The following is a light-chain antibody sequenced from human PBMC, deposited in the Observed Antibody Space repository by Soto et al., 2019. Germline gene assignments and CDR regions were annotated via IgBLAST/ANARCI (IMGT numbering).Light chain of an antibody. CDR3: QQYGTSSRT. V-gene: IGKV3-20*01. J-gene: IGKJ1*01. CDR2: GAY. Sequence: EIVLTQSPGTLSLSPGERATLSCRASQSVSSSSLACYQQRPGQAPRLLIYGAYSRGAGLPVRFCSSGAGADFTLTISSLEPEDFAVYYCQQYGTSSRTFGQGTKVDIK. CDR1: QSVSSSS.